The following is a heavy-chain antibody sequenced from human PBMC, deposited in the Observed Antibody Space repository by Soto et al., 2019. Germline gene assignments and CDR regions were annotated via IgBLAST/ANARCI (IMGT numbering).Heavy chain of an antibody. CDR1: GGSISSGGYY. V-gene: IGHV4-31*03. CDR3: ARGRIAAAGIYYFDY. D-gene: IGHD6-13*01. CDR2: IYYSGST. Sequence: QVQLQESGPGLVKPSQTLSLTCTVSGGSISSGGYYWSWIRQHPGKGLEWIGYIYYSGSTYYNPSLKSRVTITVDTSKNQFSLKLSSVTAADTAVYYCARGRIAAAGIYYFDYWGQGTLVTVSS. J-gene: IGHJ4*02.